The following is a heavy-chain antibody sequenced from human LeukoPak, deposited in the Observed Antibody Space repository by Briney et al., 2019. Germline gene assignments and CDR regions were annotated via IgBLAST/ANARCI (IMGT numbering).Heavy chain of an antibody. J-gene: IGHJ3*02. Sequence: PSETLSLTCTVSGGSISSYYWSWIRQPAGKGLEWIGRIYTSGSTNYNPSLKSRVTMSVDTSKNQFSLKLSSVTAADTAVYYCARVSGADSSGYYYGSAFDIWGQGTMVTVSS. V-gene: IGHV4-4*07. CDR1: GGSISSYY. CDR3: ARVSGADSSGYYYGSAFDI. D-gene: IGHD3-22*01. CDR2: IYTSGST.